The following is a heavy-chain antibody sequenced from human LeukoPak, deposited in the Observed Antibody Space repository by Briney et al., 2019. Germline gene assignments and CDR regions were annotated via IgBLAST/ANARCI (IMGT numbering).Heavy chain of an antibody. CDR2: IYYSGST. V-gene: IGHV4-31*03. CDR3: ARGSSKGFGELLSL. D-gene: IGHD3-10*01. CDR1: GGSISSGGYY. Sequence: SGTLSLTCTVSGGSISSGGYYWSWIRQHPGKGLEWIGYIYYSGSTYYNPSLKSRVTISVDTSKNQFSLKLSSVTAADTAVYYCARGSSKGFGELLSLWGQGTLVTVSS. J-gene: IGHJ4*02.